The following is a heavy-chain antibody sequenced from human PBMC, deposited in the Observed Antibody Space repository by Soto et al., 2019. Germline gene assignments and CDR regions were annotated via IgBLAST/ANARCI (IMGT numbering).Heavy chain of an antibody. CDR2: IFYTGST. J-gene: IGHJ4*02. CDR3: ATMTGFLVPTLEADY. D-gene: IGHD3-3*01. CDR1: GNSISDRNYY. V-gene: IGHV4-39*01. Sequence: HLQLQESGPGLVKPSETLSLTCTVSGNSISDRNYYWGWIRQPPGTGLEWIGSIFYTGSTSYSPSLRGRVTISVDTSKNQFSLKVTSVTAADTAIYFCATMTGFLVPTLEADYWGQGALVTVSS.